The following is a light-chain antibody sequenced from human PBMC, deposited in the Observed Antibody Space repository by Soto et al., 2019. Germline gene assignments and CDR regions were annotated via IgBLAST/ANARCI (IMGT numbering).Light chain of an antibody. CDR1: SSDVGGHNH. Sequence: QSALTQPASVSGSPGQSLTISCTGSSSDVGGHNHLSWYKQHPGKAPKLIIYEVGNRPSGVSNRFSGSKSGNTASLTISGFQAEDEADYYCNSYTSSSTHVFGTGTKVTVL. J-gene: IGLJ1*01. CDR2: EVG. V-gene: IGLV2-14*01. CDR3: NSYTSSSTHV.